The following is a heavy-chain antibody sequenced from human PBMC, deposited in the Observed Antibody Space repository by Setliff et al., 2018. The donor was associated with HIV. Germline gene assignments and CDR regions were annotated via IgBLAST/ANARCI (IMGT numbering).Heavy chain of an antibody. V-gene: IGHV1-2*06. CDR1: GYTITGYF. CDR3: ARVSSFNKIITKAFNI. Sequence: GASVKVSCKASGYTITGYFIHWVRQAPGQGLEWMGQINPNRGDTKSHHKFADRLVMSRDTSLTTVYMELTSIRSDDTAVYYCARVSSFNKIITKAFNIWGQGTLVTVSS. CDR2: INPNRGDT. J-gene: IGHJ3*02. D-gene: IGHD3-10*01.